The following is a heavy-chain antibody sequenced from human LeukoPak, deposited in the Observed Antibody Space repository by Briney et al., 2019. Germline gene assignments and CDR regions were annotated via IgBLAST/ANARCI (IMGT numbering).Heavy chain of an antibody. D-gene: IGHD2-15*01. Sequence: GGSLRLSCAASGFTLSSYSMKWVRQAPGKGLEWVSSISSSSIYIYYADSVKGRFTISRDNAENSLFLQMNSLRAQDTAVYYCARGDCNGGSCYLSLTTIDYWGQGTLVTVSS. CDR3: ARGDCNGGSCYLSLTTIDY. CDR2: ISSSSIYI. V-gene: IGHV3-21*01. CDR1: GFTLSSYS. J-gene: IGHJ4*02.